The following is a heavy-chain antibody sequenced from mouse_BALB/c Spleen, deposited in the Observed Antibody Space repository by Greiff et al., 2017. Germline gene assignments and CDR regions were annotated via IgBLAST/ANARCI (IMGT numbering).Heavy chain of an antibody. V-gene: IGHV1S56*01. CDR1: GYTFTSYY. J-gene: IGHJ4*01. CDR2: IYPGDGST. CDR3: ASNYAMDY. Sequence: QVQLKESGPELVKPGASVKMSCKASGYTFTSYYIHWVKQRPGQGLEWIGWIYPGDGSTKYNEKFKGKTTLTADKSSSTAYMLLSSLTSEDSAIYFCASNYAMDYWGQGTSVTVSS.